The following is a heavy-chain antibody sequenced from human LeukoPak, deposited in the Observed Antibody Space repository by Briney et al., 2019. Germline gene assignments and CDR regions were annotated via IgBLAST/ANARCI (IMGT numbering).Heavy chain of an antibody. J-gene: IGHJ4*02. CDR2: INLNSGGT. CDR3: ARSVIIRGVMSPTYYFDC. V-gene: IGHV1-2*02. Sequence: ASVKVSCKASGYTFTGYYMHWVRQAPGQGLEWMGWINLNSGGTNDAQKFQDRVTMTRDTSISTAYMELSSLRSEDTAVYYCARSVIIRGVMSPTYYFDCWGQGTLVTVSS. CDR1: GYTFTGYY. D-gene: IGHD3-10*01.